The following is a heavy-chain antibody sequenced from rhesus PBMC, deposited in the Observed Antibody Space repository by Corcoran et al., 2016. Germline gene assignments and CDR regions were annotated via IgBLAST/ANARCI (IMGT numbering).Heavy chain of an antibody. Sequence: QLQLQESGPGLVKPSETLSLTCAVSGGSIRSHYWSWTRQPPGKGLEWIGRIFGSGGTIDYNPSLKSRVTLSTDTSKNQFSLKLNSVTAADTAVYYCARGCSGIGCPLVNIDYWGQGVLVTVSS. CDR3: ARGCSGIGCPLVNIDY. J-gene: IGHJ4*01. CDR1: GGSIRSHY. CDR2: IFGSGGTI. V-gene: IGHV4-173*01. D-gene: IGHD2-21*01.